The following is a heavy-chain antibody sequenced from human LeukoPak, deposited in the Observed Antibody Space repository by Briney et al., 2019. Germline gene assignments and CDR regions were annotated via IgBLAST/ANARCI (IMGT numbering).Heavy chain of an antibody. V-gene: IGHV4-59*01. Sequence: SETLSLTCTVSGGSISGYYWSWIRQPPGKGLEWIGTIYYSGITYYNPSLKSRVTISVDTSKNQFSLKLSSVTAADTAVYYCARAGWYYYDSSGYYYFDYWGQGTLVTVSS. CDR2: IYYSGIT. CDR1: GGSISGYY. CDR3: ARAGWYYYDSSGYYYFDY. J-gene: IGHJ4*02. D-gene: IGHD3-22*01.